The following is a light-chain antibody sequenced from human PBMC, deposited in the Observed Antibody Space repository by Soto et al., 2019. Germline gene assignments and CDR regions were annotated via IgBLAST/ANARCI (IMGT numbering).Light chain of an antibody. Sequence: EIVLTQSPGTLSLSPGERATLSCRASQSVSSSYLAWYQQKPGQAPRFLIYGVSSRATGIPDRCSSSRAWTDFTLTISRLEPEDFAVYYCQQYGSSPPWTFGQGTKVEIK. CDR1: QSVSSSY. V-gene: IGKV3-20*01. J-gene: IGKJ1*01. CDR2: GVS. CDR3: QQYGSSPPWT.